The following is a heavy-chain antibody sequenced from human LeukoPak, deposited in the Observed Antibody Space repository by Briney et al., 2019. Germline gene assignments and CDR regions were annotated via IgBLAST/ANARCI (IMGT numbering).Heavy chain of an antibody. CDR2: ISSSSSYI. D-gene: IGHD1-26*01. J-gene: IGHJ4*02. Sequence: TGGSLRLSCAASGFTFSSYSMNWVRQAPGKGLEWVPSISSSSSYIYYADSVKGRFTISRDNAKNSLYLQMNSLRAEDTAVYYCARSPGEWEPMYYFDYWGQGTLVTVSS. CDR1: GFTFSSYS. CDR3: ARSPGEWEPMYYFDY. V-gene: IGHV3-21*01.